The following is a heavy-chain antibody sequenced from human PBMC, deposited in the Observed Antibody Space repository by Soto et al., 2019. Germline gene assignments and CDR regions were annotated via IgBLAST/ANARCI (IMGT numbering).Heavy chain of an antibody. Sequence: GGSLRLSCAASGFTFDDYAMHWVRQAPGKGLEWVSGISWNSGSIGYADSVKGRFTISRDNAKNSLYLQMDSLRDEDTAVYFCARAIAVGSTSLDYWGLGTRVTVSS. CDR2: ISWNSGSI. CDR3: ARAIAVGSTSLDY. CDR1: GFTFDDYA. D-gene: IGHD6-19*01. V-gene: IGHV3-9*01. J-gene: IGHJ4*02.